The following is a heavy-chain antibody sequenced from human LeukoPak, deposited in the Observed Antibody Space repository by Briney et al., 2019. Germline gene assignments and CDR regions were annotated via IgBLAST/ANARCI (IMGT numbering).Heavy chain of an antibody. Sequence: GESLKISCKGSGYSFTSYWIGWVRQRPGKGLEWMGIIYPGDSDTRYSPSFQGQVTISADKSISTAYLQWSSLKASDTAMYYCARRRAESYYDILTGYYLGGFDPWGQGTLVTVSS. CDR3: ARRRAESYYDILTGYYLGGFDP. V-gene: IGHV5-51*01. CDR1: GYSFTSYW. CDR2: IYPGDSDT. J-gene: IGHJ5*02. D-gene: IGHD3-9*01.